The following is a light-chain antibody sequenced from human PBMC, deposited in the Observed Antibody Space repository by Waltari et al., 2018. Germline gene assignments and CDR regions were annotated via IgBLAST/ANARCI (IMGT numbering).Light chain of an antibody. CDR2: WAS. CDR3: QQYYSPPFT. CDR1: QTVLYSSNKKNY. Sequence: DIVLTQSPDSLAVSLGERATINCKSSQTVLYSSNKKNYLAWYQQKPGQPPKLLLYWASTRASVLPDRFSGSGSGPDFTLTLRSLQAADVAVYYCQQYYSPPFTFGQVTKLAIK. J-gene: IGKJ2*01. V-gene: IGKV4-1*01.